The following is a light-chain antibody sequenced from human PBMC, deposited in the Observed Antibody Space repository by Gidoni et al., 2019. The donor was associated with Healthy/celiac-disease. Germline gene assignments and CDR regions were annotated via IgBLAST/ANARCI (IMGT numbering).Light chain of an antibody. J-gene: IGKJ3*01. Sequence: EIVLTQSPATLSLSPGETATLSCRASQSVSSYLAWYQQKPAQASRLLIYDASNRATAIPARFSGGGSGTDFTLTISILEPEDFAFYCCQQRSNWFTFGPGTKVDIK. CDR1: QSVSSY. CDR3: QQRSNWFT. V-gene: IGKV3-11*01. CDR2: DAS.